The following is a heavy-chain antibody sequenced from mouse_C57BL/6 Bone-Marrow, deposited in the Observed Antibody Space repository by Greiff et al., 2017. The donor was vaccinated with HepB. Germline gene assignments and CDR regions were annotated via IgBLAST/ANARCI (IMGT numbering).Heavy chain of an antibody. Sequence: QVQLKQSGAELVRPGASVKLSCKASGYTFTDYYINWVKQRPGQGLEWIARIYPGSGNTYYNEKFKGKATLTAEKSSSTAYMQLSSLTSEDSAVYFCARKDGYYFDYWGQGTTLTVSS. CDR3: ARKDGYYFDY. CDR2: IYPGSGNT. CDR1: GYTFTDYY. V-gene: IGHV1-76*01. J-gene: IGHJ2*01. D-gene: IGHD2-3*01.